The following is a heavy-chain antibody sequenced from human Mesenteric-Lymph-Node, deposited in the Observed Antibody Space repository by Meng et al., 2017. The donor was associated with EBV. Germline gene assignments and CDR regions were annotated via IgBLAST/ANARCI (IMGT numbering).Heavy chain of an antibody. D-gene: IGHD3-16*02. CDR1: RGSINNSNW. Sequence: QVPLQGSGPGLVKPSGTRSLPCAVSRGSINNSNWWSWVRQPPGKGLQWIGEIFHSGGTNYNPSLKSRVTISVAKSKNQFSLKVNSLTAADTAVYYCARITFGGAIGDWGQGTLVTVSS. J-gene: IGHJ4*02. CDR2: IFHSGGT. CDR3: ARITFGGAIGD. V-gene: IGHV4-4*02.